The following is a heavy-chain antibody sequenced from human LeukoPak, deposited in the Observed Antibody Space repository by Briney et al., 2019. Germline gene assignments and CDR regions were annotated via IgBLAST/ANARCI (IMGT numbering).Heavy chain of an antibody. V-gene: IGHV1-69*13. CDR1: GGTFSSYA. CDR3: ARDTPDCSGGSCYESGWFDP. CDR2: IIPIFGTA. D-gene: IGHD2-15*01. J-gene: IGHJ5*02. Sequence: SVKVSCKASGGTFSSYAISWVRRAPGQGLEWMGGIIPIFGTANYAQKFQGRVTITADESTSTAYMELSSLRSEDTAVYYCARDTPDCSGGSCYESGWFDPWGQGTLVTVSS.